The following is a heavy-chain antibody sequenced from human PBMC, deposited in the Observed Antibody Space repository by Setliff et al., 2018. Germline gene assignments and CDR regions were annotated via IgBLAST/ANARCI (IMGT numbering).Heavy chain of an antibody. CDR1: GFTFGDYA. J-gene: IGHJ4*02. Sequence: PGGCLRLSCTASGFTFGDYAMSWVRQAPGKGLEWVANIKQDGSEKYYVDSVKGRFTISRDNAKNSLYLQMNSLRAEDTAVYYCARDGGEYWGQGTLVTVSS. D-gene: IGHD3-16*01. CDR3: ARDGGEY. CDR2: IKQDGSEK. V-gene: IGHV3-7*01.